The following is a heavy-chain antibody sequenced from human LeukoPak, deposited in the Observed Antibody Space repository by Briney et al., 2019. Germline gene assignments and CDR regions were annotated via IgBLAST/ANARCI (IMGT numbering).Heavy chain of an antibody. CDR1: GGSFSGYY. Sequence: SETLSLTWAVYGGSFSGYYWSWIRQPPGKGLEWIGEINHSGSTNYNPSLKSRVTISVDTSKNQFSLKLSSVTAADTAVYHCARVKGFGELSHIDYWGQGTLVTVSS. CDR3: ARVKGFGELSHIDY. J-gene: IGHJ4*02. V-gene: IGHV4-34*01. D-gene: IGHD3-10*01. CDR2: INHSGST.